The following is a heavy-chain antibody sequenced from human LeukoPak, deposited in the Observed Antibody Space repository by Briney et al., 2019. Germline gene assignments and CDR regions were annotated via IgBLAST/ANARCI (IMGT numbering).Heavy chain of an antibody. CDR3: TSDTGSYLAYYGLDV. CDR2: IRNLAYGGAP. J-gene: IGHJ6*02. Sequence: GRSLRLSCTASGFTFGDYAISWVRQAPGKGLEWVGFIRNLAYGGAPEYAASVRGRFTISRDKYKSIAYLQMNSLKTEDTGIYYCTSDTGSYLAYYGLDVWGQGTTVTVSS. CDR1: GFTFGDYA. D-gene: IGHD1-26*01. V-gene: IGHV3-49*04.